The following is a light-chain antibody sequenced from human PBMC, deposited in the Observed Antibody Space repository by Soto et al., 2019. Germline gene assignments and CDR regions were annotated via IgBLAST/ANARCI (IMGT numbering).Light chain of an antibody. CDR3: CSYAGSNTWV. Sequence: QSVLTQPASVSGSPGQSITLSCTGTSSDVGSYNLVSWYQQHPGKAPKLMISEVTKRPSGVSNRFSGSKSGNTASLTISVLQAEDESDYYCCSYAGSNTWVFGGGTKLTVL. J-gene: IGLJ3*02. V-gene: IGLV2-23*02. CDR1: SSDVGSYNL. CDR2: EVT.